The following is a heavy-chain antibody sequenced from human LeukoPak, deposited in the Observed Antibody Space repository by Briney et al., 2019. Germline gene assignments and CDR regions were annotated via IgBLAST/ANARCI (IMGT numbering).Heavy chain of an antibody. J-gene: IGHJ1*01. CDR3: ATGGIATPAEYFQH. Sequence: GASVKVSCKASGGTFSSYAISWVRQAPGQGLEWMGGIIPIFGTANYAQKFQGRVTITADESTSTAYMELSSLRSEDTAVYYCATGGIATPAEYFQHWGQGTLVTVSS. CDR2: IIPIFGTA. D-gene: IGHD6-13*01. V-gene: IGHV1-69*13. CDR1: GGTFSSYA.